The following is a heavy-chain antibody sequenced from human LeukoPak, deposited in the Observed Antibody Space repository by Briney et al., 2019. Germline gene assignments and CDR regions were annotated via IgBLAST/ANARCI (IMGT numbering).Heavy chain of an antibody. D-gene: IGHD3-22*01. Sequence: SETLSLTCTASGGSITSYYWSWIRQPAGKGLEWIGRIYTSGSTDYNPSLRSRVTMSVDTSQNQFSLKLNSVTAADTAVYYCATTTYDYDTRGYYFLDYWGQGALVTVSS. CDR1: GGSITSYY. CDR3: ATTTYDYDTRGYYFLDY. CDR2: IYTSGST. J-gene: IGHJ4*02. V-gene: IGHV4-4*07.